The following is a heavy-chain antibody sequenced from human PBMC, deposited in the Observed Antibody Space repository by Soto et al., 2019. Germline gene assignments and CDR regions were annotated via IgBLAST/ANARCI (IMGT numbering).Heavy chain of an antibody. CDR2: ISGSGGST. CDR1: GFTFSSYA. J-gene: IGHJ6*03. CDR3: AKDYYCPWGGLYYYYYMDV. Sequence: EVQMLGSGGGLVQPGGSLRLSCAASGFTFSSYAMSWVRQAPGKGLEWVSAISGSGGSTYYADSVKGRFTISRDNSKNTLYLQMNSLRAEDTAVYYCAKDYYCPWGGLYYYYYMDVWGKGTTVTVSS. D-gene: IGHD3-10*01. V-gene: IGHV3-23*01.